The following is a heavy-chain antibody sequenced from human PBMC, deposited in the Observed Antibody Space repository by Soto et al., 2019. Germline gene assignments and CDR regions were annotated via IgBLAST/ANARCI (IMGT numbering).Heavy chain of an antibody. CDR2: INGDGSST. CDR3: AREGKRITIFGVVINHYYYYYGMDV. J-gene: IGHJ6*02. CDR1: GFTFSSYW. Sequence: PGGSLRLSCAASGFTFSSYWMHWVRQAPGKGLVWVSRINGDGSSTSYADSVKGRFTISRDNAKNTLYLQMNSLRAEDTAVYYCAREGKRITIFGVVINHYYYYYGMDVWGQGTTVTVSS. V-gene: IGHV3-74*01. D-gene: IGHD3-3*01.